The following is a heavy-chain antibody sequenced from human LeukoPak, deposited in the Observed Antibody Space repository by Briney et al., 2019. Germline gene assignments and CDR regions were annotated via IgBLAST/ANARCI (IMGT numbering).Heavy chain of an antibody. CDR3: VKGAWLDY. CDR1: GFTFSSYA. Sequence: PGGSLRLSCAASGFTFSSYAMSWVRQAPGKGLEWVSAINGRGGRTYYADSVKGRFTISKDNSENTLYLQMNSLRVEDTALYYCVKGAWLDYWGQGALVTVSS. CDR2: INGRGGRT. V-gene: IGHV3-23*01. D-gene: IGHD3-16*01. J-gene: IGHJ4*02.